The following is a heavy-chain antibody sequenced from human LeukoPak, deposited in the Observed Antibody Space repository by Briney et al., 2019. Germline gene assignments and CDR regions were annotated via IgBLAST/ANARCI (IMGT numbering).Heavy chain of an antibody. Sequence: ASVSVSRRPSVYTFTSYGISRVRQAPGQGREWMGGISHYNGNTNYAQKLQGRVTMTTDTSTSTAYMELRSLRSDDTAVYYSASSLTTVVEFDYWGQGTLVTVSS. J-gene: IGHJ4*02. CDR3: ASSLTTVVEFDY. V-gene: IGHV1-18*01. D-gene: IGHD4-23*01. CDR1: VYTFTSYG. CDR2: ISHYNGNT.